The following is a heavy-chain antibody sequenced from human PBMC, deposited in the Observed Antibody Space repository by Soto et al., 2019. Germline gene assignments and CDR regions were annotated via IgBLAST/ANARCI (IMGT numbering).Heavy chain of an antibody. Sequence: PSETLSLTCAVSGDSISSSVWWTWVRQPPGKGLEWIGEVFHTGNTNYNPSLKSRVTMSVDKSTNEFSLKVTSVTAADTAIYYCATKAWVRFDYWGQGALVTVSS. J-gene: IGHJ4*02. D-gene: IGHD3-16*01. V-gene: IGHV4-4*02. CDR3: ATKAWVRFDY. CDR1: GDSISSSVW. CDR2: VFHTGNT.